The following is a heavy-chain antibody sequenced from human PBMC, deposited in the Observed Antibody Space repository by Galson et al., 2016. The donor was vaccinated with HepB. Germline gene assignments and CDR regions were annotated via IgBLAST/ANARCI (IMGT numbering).Heavy chain of an antibody. V-gene: IGHV1-58*01. CDR2: IVVGSGNT. CDR1: GFTFSNSA. Sequence: QSGAEVKKPGESLRTSCTASGFTFSNSAVQWVRQARGQRLEWIGWIVVGSGNTDYAQKFQERVTITRDRTTSTANMELSSLRSEDTAVYYCVADPLGATTDYFDYWGQGTLVTVSS. J-gene: IGHJ4*02. CDR3: VADPLGATTDYFDY. D-gene: IGHD1-26*01.